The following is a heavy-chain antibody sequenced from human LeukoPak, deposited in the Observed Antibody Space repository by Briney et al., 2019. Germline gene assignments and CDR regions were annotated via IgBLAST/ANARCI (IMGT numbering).Heavy chain of an antibody. CDR3: ARDYYDSSGSSWFDP. J-gene: IGHJ5*02. CDR2: ISSGSSFM. D-gene: IGHD3-22*01. V-gene: IGHV3-21*01. Sequence: GGSLRLSCAASGFTFSSYAMNWVRQAPGKGLEWVSSISSGSSFMYYADSVKGRFTISRDNAKNSLYLQMNSLRAKDTALYYCARDYYDSSGSSWFDPWGQGTLVTVSS. CDR1: GFTFSSYA.